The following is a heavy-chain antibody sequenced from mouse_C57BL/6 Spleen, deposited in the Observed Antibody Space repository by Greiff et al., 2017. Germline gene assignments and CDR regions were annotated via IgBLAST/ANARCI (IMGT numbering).Heavy chain of an antibody. CDR3: ARAGEGLGRGYFDV. Sequence: QVQLQQPGAELVMPGASVQLSCKASGYTFTSYWMHWVKQRPGQGLEWIGEIDPSDSYTNYNQKFKGKSTLTVDKSSSTAYMQLSSLTSEDSAVYYCARAGEGLGRGYFDVWCTGTTVTVSS. CDR1: GYTFTSYW. D-gene: IGHD4-1*01. CDR2: IDPSDSYT. V-gene: IGHV1-69*01. J-gene: IGHJ1*03.